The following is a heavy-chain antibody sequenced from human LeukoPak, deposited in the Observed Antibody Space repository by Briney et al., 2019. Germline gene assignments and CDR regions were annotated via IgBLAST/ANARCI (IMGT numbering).Heavy chain of an antibody. V-gene: IGHV3-9*01. CDR3: AKDGSYYSGNWFDP. CDR1: GFTFDDYA. CDR2: ISWNSGSI. Sequence: GGSLRLSCAASGFTFDDYAMHWVRHAPGKGLEWVSSISWNSGSIVYADSVKGRFTISRDNAKNSLYLRMNSLRAEDTALYYCAKDGSYYSGNWFDPWGQGTLVTVSS. D-gene: IGHD1-26*01. J-gene: IGHJ5*02.